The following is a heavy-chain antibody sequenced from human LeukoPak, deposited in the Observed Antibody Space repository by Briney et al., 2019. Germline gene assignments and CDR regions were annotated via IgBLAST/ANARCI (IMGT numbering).Heavy chain of an antibody. CDR3: ARVGTISYYDSSDY. D-gene: IGHD3-22*01. CDR1: GYTFTSYD. CDR2: MNPNSGNT. J-gene: IGHJ4*02. Sequence: ASVKVSCKASGYTFTSYDINWVRQATGQGPEWMGWMNPNSGNTGYAQKFQGRVTMTRNTSISTAYMELSSLRSEDTAVYYCARVGTISYYDSSDYWGQGTLVTVSS. V-gene: IGHV1-8*01.